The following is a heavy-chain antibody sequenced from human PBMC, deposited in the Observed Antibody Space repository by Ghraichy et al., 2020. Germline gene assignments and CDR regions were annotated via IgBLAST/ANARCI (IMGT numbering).Heavy chain of an antibody. V-gene: IGHV4-4*09. CDR3: ARHFHSSSFRPRENWFDP. CDR2: IYTSGST. CDR1: GGSISSYY. D-gene: IGHD6-6*01. J-gene: IGHJ5*02. Sequence: SETLSLTCTVSGGSISSYYWSWIRQPPGKGLERIGYIYTSGSTNYNPSLKSRVTISVDTSKNQFSLKLSSVTAADTAVYYCARHFHSSSFRPRENWFDPWGQGTLVTVSS.